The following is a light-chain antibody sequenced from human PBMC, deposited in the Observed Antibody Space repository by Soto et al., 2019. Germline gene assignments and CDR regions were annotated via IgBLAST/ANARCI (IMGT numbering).Light chain of an antibody. V-gene: IGKV1-5*01. CDR3: QQYENYWT. CDR2: DAS. J-gene: IGKJ1*01. Sequence: DIQMTQYPSTLSATAGDRVTITCRASQSISSWLAWYQHKPGKAPKLLIYDASNLDSGVPSSLSGSGSGTEFPLTISNMKPDDFATYYCQQYENYWTFGHGTQVDI. CDR1: QSISSW.